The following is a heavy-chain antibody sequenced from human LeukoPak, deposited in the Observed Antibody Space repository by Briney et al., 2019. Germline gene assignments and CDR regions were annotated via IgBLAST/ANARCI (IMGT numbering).Heavy chain of an antibody. CDR2: ISGGGGST. CDR3: AKGGKWDVTPFDY. CDR1: GFTFTSYS. V-gene: IGHV3-23*01. J-gene: IGHJ4*02. D-gene: IGHD1-26*01. Sequence: GGSLRLSCAASGFTFTSYSMNWVRQAPGKGLEWVSTISGGGGSTYYADSVKGRFTISRDNSKNTLYPQVNSLRAEDTAVYYCAKGGKWDVTPFDYWGQGTLVTVSS.